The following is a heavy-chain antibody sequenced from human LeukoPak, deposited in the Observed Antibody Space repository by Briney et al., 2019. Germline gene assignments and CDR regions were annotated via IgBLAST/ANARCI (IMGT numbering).Heavy chain of an antibody. CDR3: ARDSSHYYWIIDY. J-gene: IGHJ4*02. CDR2: IYYSGST. CDR1: GGSISSSSYY. Sequence: KPSETLSLTCTVSGGSISSSSYYWGWIRQPPGKGLEWIGSIYYSGSTYYNPSLKSRVTISVDTSKNQFSLQLNSVTPEDTAVYYCARDSSHYYWIIDYWGQGTLVTVSS. D-gene: IGHD2-21*02. V-gene: IGHV4-39*02.